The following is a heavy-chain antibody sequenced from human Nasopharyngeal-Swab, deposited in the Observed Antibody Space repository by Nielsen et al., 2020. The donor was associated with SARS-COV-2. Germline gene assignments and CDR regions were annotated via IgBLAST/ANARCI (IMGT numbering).Heavy chain of an antibody. CDR1: GYTFTSYD. V-gene: IGHV1-8*01. CDR2: MNPNSGNT. J-gene: IGHJ6*03. D-gene: IGHD6-13*01. CDR3: ARGLYLKQLAIQYYMDV. Sequence: ASVKVSCKASGYTFTSYDINWVRQATGQGLEWMGWMNPNSGNTGYAQKFQGRVTMTRNTSISTAYMELSSLRSEDTAVYYCARGLYLKQLAIQYYMDVWGKGTTVTVSS.